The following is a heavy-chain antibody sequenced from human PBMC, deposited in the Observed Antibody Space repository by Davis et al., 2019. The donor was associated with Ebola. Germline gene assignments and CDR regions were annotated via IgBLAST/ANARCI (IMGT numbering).Heavy chain of an antibody. CDR1: GFSFSTHW. V-gene: IGHV3-74*01. D-gene: IGHD4-23*01. J-gene: IGHJ3*01. CDR2: ITGDGSAT. Sequence: GESLKISCAASGFSFSTHWMHWVRQAPGKGLVWVSRITGDGSATNYADSVEGRFTISRDNARNTLYLQMTSLRAEDTALYYCAPTDTSGNEAFDLWGRGTMVTVSS. CDR3: APTDTSGNEAFDL.